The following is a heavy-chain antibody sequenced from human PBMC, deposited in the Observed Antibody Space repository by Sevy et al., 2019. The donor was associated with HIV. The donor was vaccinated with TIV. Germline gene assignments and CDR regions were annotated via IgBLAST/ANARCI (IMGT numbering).Heavy chain of an antibody. Sequence: GGSLRLSCAASGFTFTTYDMTWVRQAPGKGLEWISYISSSANDIKYADSVKGRFTISRDNARNSLYLAMGSLRAEDTAVYYWAREGLGGFYSSLDRWGQGTLVTVSS. D-gene: IGHD3-22*01. CDR1: GFTFTTYD. V-gene: IGHV3-48*03. J-gene: IGHJ5*02. CDR3: AREGLGGFYSSLDR. CDR2: ISSSANDI.